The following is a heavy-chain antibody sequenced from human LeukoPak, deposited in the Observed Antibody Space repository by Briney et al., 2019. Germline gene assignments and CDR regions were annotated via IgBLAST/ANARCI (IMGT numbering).Heavy chain of an antibody. CDR3: TPPPIAATGN. Sequence: GGSLRLSCTASGFIFNDFWMSWVRQAPGEGLEWVANIRQDGGSKNYVDSVKGRFTISRDNAKKSLYLQMNSLRAEDTAVYYCTPPPIAATGNWGQGTLVTVSS. V-gene: IGHV3-7*01. D-gene: IGHD6-13*01. CDR1: GFIFNDFW. J-gene: IGHJ4*02. CDR2: IRQDGGSK.